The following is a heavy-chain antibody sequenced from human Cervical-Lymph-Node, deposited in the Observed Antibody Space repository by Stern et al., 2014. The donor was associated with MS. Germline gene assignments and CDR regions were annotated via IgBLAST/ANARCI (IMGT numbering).Heavy chain of an antibody. D-gene: IGHD3-3*01. CDR3: ARAISKGFAFDY. Sequence: VQLVESGGGLVEPGGSLRLSCAVSGFPFRDYYMSWIRQAPGKGLEWDSYISSSGSTIYYAASVKGRFTISRDNANNSLYLQINSLKADDTAVYFCARAISKGFAFDYWGQGTLVTVSS. V-gene: IGHV3-11*01. CDR2: ISSSGSTI. J-gene: IGHJ4*02. CDR1: GFPFRDYY.